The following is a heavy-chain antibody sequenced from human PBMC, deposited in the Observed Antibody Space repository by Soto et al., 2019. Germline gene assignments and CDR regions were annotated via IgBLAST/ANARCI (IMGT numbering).Heavy chain of an antibody. V-gene: IGHV3-48*03. CDR1: GFTFSSYE. CDR3: ARGAAYTASHYYYGMDV. J-gene: IGHJ6*02. CDR2: ISSSGSTI. D-gene: IGHD5-18*01. Sequence: GGSLRLSCAASGFTFSSYEMNWVRQAPGKGLEWVSYISSSGSTIYYADSVKGRFTISRDNAKNSLYLQMNSLRAEDTAVYYCARGAAYTASHYYYGMDVWGQGTTVTV.